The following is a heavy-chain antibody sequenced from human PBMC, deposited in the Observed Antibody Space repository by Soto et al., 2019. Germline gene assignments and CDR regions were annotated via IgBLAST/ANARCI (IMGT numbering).Heavy chain of an antibody. CDR1: GGSFSGYY. V-gene: IGHV4-34*01. D-gene: IGHD2-2*01. CDR3: ARDIVVVPAAMGDYYYYYMDV. Sequence: SETLSLTCAVYGGSFSGYYWSWIRQPPGKGLEWIGEINHSGSTNYNPSLKSRVTISVDTSKNQFSLKLSSVTAADTAVYYCARDIVVVPAAMGDYYYYYMDVWGKGTTVTVSS. J-gene: IGHJ6*03. CDR2: INHSGST.